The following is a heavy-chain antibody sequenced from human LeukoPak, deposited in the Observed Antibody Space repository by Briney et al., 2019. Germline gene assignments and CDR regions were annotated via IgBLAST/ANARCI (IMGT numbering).Heavy chain of an antibody. CDR2: IKQDGSEK. V-gene: IGHV3-7*01. J-gene: IGHJ4*02. Sequence: PGGSLRLSCAASGFTLSSYWMSWVRQAPGKGLEWVANIKQDGSEKYYVDSVKGRFTISRDNAKNSLYLQMNSLRAEDTAVYYCARDRYYDILTGSFDYWGQGTLVTVSS. D-gene: IGHD3-9*01. CDR1: GFTLSSYW. CDR3: ARDRYYDILTGSFDY.